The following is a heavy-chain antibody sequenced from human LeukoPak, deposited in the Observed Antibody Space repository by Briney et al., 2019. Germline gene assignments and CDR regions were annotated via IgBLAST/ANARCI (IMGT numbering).Heavy chain of an antibody. CDR2: IYYTGAT. J-gene: IGHJ4*02. CDR3: AKYGGSGWVIDY. Sequence: PSGTLSLTCTVSGGSISSYYWTWIRQPPGKGLEWIGYIYYTGATSYNPSLKSRVTISVDTSKNQFSLKLTSVTAADTAVYYCAKYGGSGWVIDYWGQGTLVTVSS. V-gene: IGHV4-59*08. CDR1: GGSISSYY. D-gene: IGHD6-19*01.